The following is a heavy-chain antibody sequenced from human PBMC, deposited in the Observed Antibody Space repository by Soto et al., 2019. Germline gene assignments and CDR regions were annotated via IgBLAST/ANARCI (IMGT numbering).Heavy chain of an antibody. Sequence: PSETLSLTCTVSGGSISSYYWSWIRQPPGKGLEWIGYIYYSGSTNYNPSLKSRVIISVDTSKNQFSLKLSSVTAADTAVYYCARDLGDCSGGSCYTGFDPWGQGTLVTVSS. CDR1: GGSISSYY. CDR3: ARDLGDCSGGSCYTGFDP. CDR2: IYYSGST. J-gene: IGHJ5*02. V-gene: IGHV4-59*01. D-gene: IGHD2-15*01.